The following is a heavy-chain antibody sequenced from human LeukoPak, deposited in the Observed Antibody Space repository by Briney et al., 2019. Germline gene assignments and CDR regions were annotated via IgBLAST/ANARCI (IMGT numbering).Heavy chain of an antibody. CDR3: AREDGRYSGSYYGGY. CDR2: ISSSSYI. D-gene: IGHD1-26*01. J-gene: IGHJ4*02. Sequence: GGSLRLSCAASGFTFSSYSMNWVRQAPGKGLEWVSSISSSSYIYYTDSVKGRFTISRDNAKNSLYLQMNSLRAEDTAVYYCAREDGRYSGSYYGGYWGQGTLVTVSS. V-gene: IGHV3-21*01. CDR1: GFTFSSYS.